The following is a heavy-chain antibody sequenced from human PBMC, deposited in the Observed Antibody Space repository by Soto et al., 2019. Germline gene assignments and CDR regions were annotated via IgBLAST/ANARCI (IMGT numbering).Heavy chain of an antibody. V-gene: IGHV4-30-4*01. Sequence: QVQLQELGPGLVKPSQTLSLTCSVSGGSISSGDYYWTWIRQPPGKGLEWIGYISYSGSTFYNPSLKRRVTISVDRSKNQFSLKLSSVTAADTAVYYCARGQAAAPAMDVWGQGTTVTVSS. D-gene: IGHD6-13*01. CDR3: ARGQAAAPAMDV. CDR2: ISYSGST. CDR1: GGSISSGDYY. J-gene: IGHJ6*02.